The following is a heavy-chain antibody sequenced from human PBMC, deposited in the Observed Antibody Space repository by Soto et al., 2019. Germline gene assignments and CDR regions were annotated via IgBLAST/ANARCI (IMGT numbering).Heavy chain of an antibody. J-gene: IGHJ5*01. V-gene: IGHV3-30*18. CDR1: GFSFSSYG. CDR2: ISYEGSKK. CDR3: AKDLSEMATIQWLDS. Sequence: QVQLVESGGGVVQPGRSLRLSCAATGFSFSSYGMNWVRQAPGKGLEWVAVISYEGSKKYYADSVKGRFTISRDNSKNTLYLQMNSLRGEDTAVYYCAKDLSEMATIQWLDSWGQGTLVTVSS.